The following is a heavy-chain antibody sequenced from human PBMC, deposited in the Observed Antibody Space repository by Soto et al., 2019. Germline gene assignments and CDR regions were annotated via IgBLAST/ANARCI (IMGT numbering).Heavy chain of an antibody. CDR2: ISGSGGRR. V-gene: IGHV3-23*01. CDR1: GFIFRSYA. D-gene: IGHD3-10*01. CDR3: AKDLSVGENYTFDP. Sequence: EVQLLESGGGLVQPGGSLTLSCAVSGFIFRSYAMSWVRQAPGKGLAWVSIISGSGGRRYYADSVKGRFTISRDSSKSTLYPQMCSLLAEDTAVYYCAKDLSVGENYTFDPWGQATLVTVSS. J-gene: IGHJ5*02.